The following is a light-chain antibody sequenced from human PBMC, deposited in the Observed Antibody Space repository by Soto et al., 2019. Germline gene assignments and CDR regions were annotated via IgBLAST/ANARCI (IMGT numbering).Light chain of an antibody. V-gene: IGLV2-23*01. CDR1: SSDVGNYNL. CDR2: AGS. Sequence: QSALTQPASVSGSPGQSITISCTGTSSDVGNYNLVSWYQQHPGKAPKVMIYAGSNRPSGVSHRFSGFKSGNTASLTISGLQAEDEAEYHCCSYAGSNTYVFGTGTKLTVL. J-gene: IGLJ1*01. CDR3: CSYAGSNTYV.